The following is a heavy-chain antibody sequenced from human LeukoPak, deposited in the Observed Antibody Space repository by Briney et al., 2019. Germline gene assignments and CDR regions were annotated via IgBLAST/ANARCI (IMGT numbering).Heavy chain of an antibody. CDR2: INKDESEK. Sequence: GGSLRLSCAASGFTFSSYCMSWVRQALGKGLEWVAHINKDESEKYYVDSVKGRFTISRDNAKNSLYLQMNSLRAEDTAVYYCARCRTTVTAMPGYWGQGTLVTVSS. CDR1: GFTFSSYC. J-gene: IGHJ4*02. D-gene: IGHD4-17*01. V-gene: IGHV3-7*03. CDR3: ARCRTTVTAMPGY.